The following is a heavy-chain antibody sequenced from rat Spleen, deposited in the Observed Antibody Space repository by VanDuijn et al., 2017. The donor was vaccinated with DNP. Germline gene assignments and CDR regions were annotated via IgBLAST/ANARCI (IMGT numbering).Heavy chain of an antibody. CDR3: TTDPYGKY. J-gene: IGHJ2*01. CDR1: GFTFNNYD. D-gene: IGHD1-11*01. V-gene: IGHV5-20*01. CDR2: ISDDGSRP. Sequence: EVQLVESGGGLVQPGRSMKLSCAASGFTFNNYDMAWVRQAPKKGLEWVAGISDDGSRPYYRDSVKGRFTVSRDNAESTLYLQMDSLRSEDTATYYCTTDPYGKYWGQGVMVTVSS.